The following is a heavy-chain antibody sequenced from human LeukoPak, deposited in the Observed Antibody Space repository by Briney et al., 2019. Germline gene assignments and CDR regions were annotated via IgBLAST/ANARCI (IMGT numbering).Heavy chain of an antibody. CDR3: ARVHDSSGYYYRFHY. V-gene: IGHV3-21*01. CDR1: GFTFSSYS. J-gene: IGHJ4*02. Sequence: PGGSLRLSCAASGFTFSSYSMNWVRQAPGKGLEWVSSISSSSSYIYYADSVKGRFTISRDNAKNSLYLQMNSLRAEDTAVYYCARVHDSSGYYYRFHYWGQGTLVTVSS. D-gene: IGHD3-22*01. CDR2: ISSSSSYI.